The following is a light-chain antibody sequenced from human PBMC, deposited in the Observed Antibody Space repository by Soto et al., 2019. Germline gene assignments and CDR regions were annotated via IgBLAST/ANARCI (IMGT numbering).Light chain of an antibody. V-gene: IGKV1-39*01. CDR1: QSISNH. J-gene: IGKJ1*01. CDR3: QQSYSSPPT. Sequence: DIQMTQSPSSXSASVEDRVIITCRASQSISNHLNWYQQKPGKAPKLLIFAASSLQSGVPSRFSGSRSGPDFTLTISSLQPEDFATYYCQQSYSSPPTFGQGTKLDIK. CDR2: AAS.